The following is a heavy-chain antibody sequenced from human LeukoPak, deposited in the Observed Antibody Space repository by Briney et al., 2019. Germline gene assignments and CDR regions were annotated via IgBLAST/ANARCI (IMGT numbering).Heavy chain of an antibody. Sequence: PETLSLTCTVSGDSGSGFYWTWIRQPAGKGLEWIGRIYSSGSTHYNPSLKSRVTMSVDTSKNQFSLRLNSVTAADTAVYYCARCDDSRGYQLDYWGQGTLVTVSS. D-gene: IGHD3-22*01. CDR1: GDSGSGFY. V-gene: IGHV4-4*07. J-gene: IGHJ4*02. CDR2: IYSSGST. CDR3: ARCDDSRGYQLDY.